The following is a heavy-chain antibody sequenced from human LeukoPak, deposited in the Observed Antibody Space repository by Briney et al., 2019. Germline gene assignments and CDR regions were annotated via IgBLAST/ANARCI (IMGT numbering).Heavy chain of an antibody. V-gene: IGHV3-53*01. CDR3: ARDVISSPTYFDY. J-gene: IGHJ4*02. CDR2: IHRDEKT. Sequence: GGSLRLSCGASGFTVSSSYMDWVRQAPGKGLEWVSFIHRDEKTYYGDSVKGRFTMSRATSTDTLYLQMNSLGAHQRAAYYCARDVISSPTYFDYWGQGVLVTVSS. CDR1: GFTVSSSY. D-gene: IGHD3-10*01.